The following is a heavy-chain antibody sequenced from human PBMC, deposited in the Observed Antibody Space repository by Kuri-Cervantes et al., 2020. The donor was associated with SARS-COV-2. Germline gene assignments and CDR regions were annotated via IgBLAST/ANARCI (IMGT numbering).Heavy chain of an antibody. V-gene: IGHV4-59*01. CDR2: ISETGGT. Sequence: ESLKISCTVSGDSITIYYWSWIRQSPGKGLEWLGYISETGGTNYNPSLKSRVTMSVDISKNQFSLKMNSVNAADTAVYYCARGTTPVYVSGPLWFHLDLWGQGTLVTVSS. CDR3: ARGTTPVYVSGPLWFHLDL. J-gene: IGHJ5*02. D-gene: IGHD3-10*01. CDR1: GDSITIYY.